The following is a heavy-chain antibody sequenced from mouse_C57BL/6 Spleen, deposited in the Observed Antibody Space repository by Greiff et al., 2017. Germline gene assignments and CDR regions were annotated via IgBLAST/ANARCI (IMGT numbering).Heavy chain of an antibody. J-gene: IGHJ2*01. Sequence: EVKLVESGGGLVKPGGSLKLSCAASGFTFSSYAMSWVRQTPEKRLEWVATISDGGSYTYYPDNVKGRFTISRDNAKNNLYLQMSHLKSEDTAMYYCARERYSNYAEYYFDYWGQGTTLTVSS. CDR3: ARERYSNYAEYYFDY. D-gene: IGHD2-5*01. CDR1: GFTFSSYA. CDR2: ISDGGSYT. V-gene: IGHV5-4*01.